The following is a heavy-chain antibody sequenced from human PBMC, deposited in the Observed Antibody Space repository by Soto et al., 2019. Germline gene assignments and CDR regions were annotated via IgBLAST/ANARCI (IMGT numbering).Heavy chain of an antibody. Sequence: QVHLVQSGAEVRKPGSSVKVSCKTSGGTFSTYTIYWVRQAPGQGLEWMGRIIPLFGTTRYAQNFQDRVTITAEKSTSTTYMELSSLRAEATALYYCARRLDDRADEGFDVWGEGTAVTVSA. CDR2: IIPLFGTT. CDR3: ARRLDDRADEGFDV. D-gene: IGHD3-16*01. J-gene: IGHJ3*01. CDR1: GGTFSTYT. V-gene: IGHV1-69*06.